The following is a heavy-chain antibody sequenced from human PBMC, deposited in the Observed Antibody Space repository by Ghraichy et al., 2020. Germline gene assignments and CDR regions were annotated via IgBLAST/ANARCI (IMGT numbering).Heavy chain of an antibody. CDR1: GGSISSYY. V-gene: IGHV4-59*01. J-gene: IGHJ4*02. D-gene: IGHD2-15*01. CDR2: IYYSGST. CDR3: ARGGWSAPVSY. Sequence: SETLSLTCTVSGGSISSYYWSWIRQPPGKGLEWIGYIYYSGSTNYNPSLKSRVTISVDTSKNQFSLKLSSVTAADTAVYYCARGGWSAPVSYWGQGTLVTVSS.